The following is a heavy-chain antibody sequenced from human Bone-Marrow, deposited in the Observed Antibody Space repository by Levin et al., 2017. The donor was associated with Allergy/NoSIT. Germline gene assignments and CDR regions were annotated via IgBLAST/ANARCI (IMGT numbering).Heavy chain of an antibody. CDR3: SRDLLGADDY. J-gene: IGHJ4*02. Sequence: AGGSLRLSCAASGFTFSRYWMHWVRQAPGKGLEWVSRTNEDGSIKTYADSVKDRFTISRDNVENTLYLQMNSLRGEDTAVYYCSRDLLGADDYWGQGTLVTVSS. CDR2: TNEDGSIK. D-gene: IGHD4-17*01. V-gene: IGHV3-74*01. CDR1: GFTFSRYW.